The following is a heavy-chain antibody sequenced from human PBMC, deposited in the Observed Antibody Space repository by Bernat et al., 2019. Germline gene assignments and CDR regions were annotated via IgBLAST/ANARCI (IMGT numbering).Heavy chain of an antibody. D-gene: IGHD4-17*01. CDR3: ATPVVPYGDYSYYYYMDV. V-gene: IGHV3-73*02. CDR1: GFTFSGSA. CDR2: IRSKANSYAT. Sequence: EVQLVESGGGLVQPGGSLKLSCASSGFTFSGSAMHWVRQASGKGLEWVGRIRSKANSYATAYAASVKGRFTISRDDSKNTAYLQMNSLKTEDTAVYYCATPVVPYGDYSYYYYMDVWGKGTTVTVFS. J-gene: IGHJ6*03.